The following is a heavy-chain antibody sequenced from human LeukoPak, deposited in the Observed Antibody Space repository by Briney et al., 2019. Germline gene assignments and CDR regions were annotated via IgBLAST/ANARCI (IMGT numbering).Heavy chain of an antibody. Sequence: PSETLSLTCTVSGDSISTSTYYWGWIRQPPGKGLEWIVSIYHSGSTYYNPYLKSRSTISVDTSKNQFCLNLSSVTATATAVYHCARDSYGGNRHFDYWRQGTLVSVS. CDR2: IYHSGST. J-gene: IGHJ4*02. CDR3: ARDSYGGNRHFDY. V-gene: IGHV4-39*02. CDR1: GDSISTSTYY. D-gene: IGHD4-23*01.